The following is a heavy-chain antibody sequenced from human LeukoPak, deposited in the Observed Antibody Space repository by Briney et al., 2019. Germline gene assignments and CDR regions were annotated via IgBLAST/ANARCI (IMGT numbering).Heavy chain of an antibody. Sequence: KTSETLSLTCAVYGGSFSGYYWSWIRQPPGKGLEWIGEINHSGSTNCNPSLKSRVTISVDTSKNQFSLKLSSVTAADTAVYYCARAYSSGWLHYWGQGTLVTVSS. CDR2: INHSGST. CDR3: ARAYSSGWLHY. CDR1: GGSFSGYY. D-gene: IGHD6-19*01. J-gene: IGHJ4*02. V-gene: IGHV4-34*01.